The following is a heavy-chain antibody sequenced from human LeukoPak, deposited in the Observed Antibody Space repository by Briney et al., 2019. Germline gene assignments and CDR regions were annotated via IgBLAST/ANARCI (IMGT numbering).Heavy chain of an antibody. D-gene: IGHD4-17*01. CDR3: ATLEPEPGDFGGLAY. V-gene: IGHV1-24*01. CDR1: GYTLTALA. Sequence: ASVKVSCKVSGYTLTALALHWVRQAPVKGFEWIGGFDSEEYDTIYAQKFQGRVTMTEDTSTDTAYMELSSLYFEDTAVYYCATLEPEPGDFGGLAYWGQGTLVTVSS. J-gene: IGHJ4*02. CDR2: FDSEEYDT.